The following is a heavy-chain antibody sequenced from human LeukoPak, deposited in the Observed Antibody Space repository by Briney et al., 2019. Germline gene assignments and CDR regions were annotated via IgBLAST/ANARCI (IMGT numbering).Heavy chain of an antibody. V-gene: IGHV3-11*01. CDR1: GGSISSSSYY. Sequence: LSLTCTVSGGSISSSSYYWGWIRQPPGKGLEYLSYISGSGSDISYADSVKGRFTISRDNAKNSLYLQMNSLRVEDTAMYYCVRSARRGDFWGQGTLVTVSS. CDR2: ISGSGSDI. J-gene: IGHJ4*02. CDR3: VRSARRGDF. D-gene: IGHD6-6*01.